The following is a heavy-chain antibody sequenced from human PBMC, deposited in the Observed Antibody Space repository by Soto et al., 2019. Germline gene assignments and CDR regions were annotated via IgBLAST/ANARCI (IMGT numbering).Heavy chain of an antibody. CDR3: TSDTFGARDS. D-gene: IGHD2-15*01. Sequence: GSLRLSCAASGFAFSSEWMHWVRQAPGKGLVWVSRIDPYDTGITYADSVKGRFTISRDNAKNTLYLQMNSLRAEDTAVYYCTSDTFGARDSWGQGTLVAVSS. J-gene: IGHJ4*02. V-gene: IGHV3-74*01. CDR1: GFAFSSEW. CDR2: IDPYDTGI.